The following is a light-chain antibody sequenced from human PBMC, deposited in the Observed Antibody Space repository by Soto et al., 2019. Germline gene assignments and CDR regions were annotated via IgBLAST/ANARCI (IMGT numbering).Light chain of an antibody. V-gene: IGKV1-5*01. CDR1: QGISTW. J-gene: IGKJ1*01. Sequence: DIQMTQSPYTLSASVGDRVTITCRASQGISTWLAWYQQKPGTAPKLLIYDASSLESGVPSRFSGSGSETEFTLTISSLQPDDFATYYCQQYSGYSTWTFGQGTKVDVK. CDR2: DAS. CDR3: QQYSGYSTWT.